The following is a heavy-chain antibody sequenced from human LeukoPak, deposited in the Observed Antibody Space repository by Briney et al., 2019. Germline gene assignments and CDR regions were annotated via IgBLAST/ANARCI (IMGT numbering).Heavy chain of an antibody. CDR1: GYTFNTYG. V-gene: IGHV1-18*01. CDR3: ARIACSSSCTYSGRRRLRGGSLDP. Sequence: ASVTVSCKASGYTFNTYGITWVRQAPGHGLEWMGWTSSYNGNTRYAAKVQGRITVTKDTSASTAYLELRSLRSDDTAVYYCARIACSSSCTYSGRRRLRGGSLDPWGQGTLVTVSS. D-gene: IGHD2-2*01. CDR2: TSSYNGNT. J-gene: IGHJ5*02.